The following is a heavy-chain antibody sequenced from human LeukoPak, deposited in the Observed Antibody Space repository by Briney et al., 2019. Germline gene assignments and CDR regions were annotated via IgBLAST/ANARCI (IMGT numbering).Heavy chain of an antibody. V-gene: IGHV1-24*01. Sequence: ASVKVSCTVSGYTLTELSMHWVRQAPGKGPGWRGGFDPEDGEQIYAQKFQGRVTMTEATSTDTADMELSSLISEDTAVYYCATLVVGDVCAWGQGTLVTVSS. CDR2: FDPEDGEQ. CDR3: ATLVVGDVCA. J-gene: IGHJ5*02. D-gene: IGHD2-8*02. CDR1: GYTLTELS.